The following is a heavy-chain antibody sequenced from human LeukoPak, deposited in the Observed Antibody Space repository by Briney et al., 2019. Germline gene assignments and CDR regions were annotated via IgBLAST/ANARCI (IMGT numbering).Heavy chain of an antibody. V-gene: IGHV4-59*08. CDR1: GGSISSYY. CDR3: ERRHRSGGTCYGDY. CDR2: IYYSGST. D-gene: IGHD2-15*01. J-gene: IGHJ4*02. Sequence: RASETLSLTFTVWGGSISSYYWRGIRQPPGKGLEWMGYIYYSGSTNYNPSLKSRVTISVDTSKNQFSLKLSSVTAADTAVYYCERRHRSGGTCYGDYWGQGTLVTVSS.